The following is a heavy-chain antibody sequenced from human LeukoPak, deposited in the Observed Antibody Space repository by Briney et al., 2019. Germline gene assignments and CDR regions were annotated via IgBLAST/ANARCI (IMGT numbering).Heavy chain of an antibody. Sequence: NPSQTLSLTCTVSGGSISSGDYYWSWIRQPPGKGLEWIGYIYYSGSTYYNPSLKSRVTTSVDTSKNQFSLKLSSVTAADTAVYYCARADVLRFLEWLVAFDIWGQGTMVTVSS. CDR1: GGSISSGDYY. D-gene: IGHD3-3*01. J-gene: IGHJ3*02. V-gene: IGHV4-30-4*08. CDR3: ARADVLRFLEWLVAFDI. CDR2: IYYSGST.